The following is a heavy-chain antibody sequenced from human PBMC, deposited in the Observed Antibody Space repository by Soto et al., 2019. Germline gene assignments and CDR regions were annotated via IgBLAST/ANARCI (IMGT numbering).Heavy chain of an antibody. CDR3: AKDPAGKDPNWFDP. J-gene: IGHJ5*02. CDR2: ISWNSGSI. D-gene: IGHD6-13*01. CDR1: GFTFDDYA. Sequence: EVQLVESGGGLVQPGRSLRLSCAASGFTFDDYAMHWVRQAPGKGLEWVLGISWNSGSIGYADSVKGRFTISRDNAKNSLYLQMNSLRAEDTALYYCAKDPAGKDPNWFDPWGQGTLVTVSS. V-gene: IGHV3-9*01.